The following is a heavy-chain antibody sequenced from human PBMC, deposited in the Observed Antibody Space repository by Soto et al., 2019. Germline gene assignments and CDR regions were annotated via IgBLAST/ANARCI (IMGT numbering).Heavy chain of an antibody. V-gene: IGHV4-39*01. Sequence: SETLSLTCTVPGGSISSSSYYWGWIRQPPGKGLEWIGSIYYSGSTYYNPSLKSRVTISVDTSKNQSSLKLSSVTAADTAVYFCAGIASLGTVVQWGQGTLVTVSS. CDR3: AGIASLGTVVQ. CDR1: GGSISSSSYY. J-gene: IGHJ4*02. D-gene: IGHD2-8*02. CDR2: IYYSGST.